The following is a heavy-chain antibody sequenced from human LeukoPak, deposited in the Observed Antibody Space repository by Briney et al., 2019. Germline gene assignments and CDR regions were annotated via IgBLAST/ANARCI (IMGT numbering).Heavy chain of an antibody. CDR2: ISSSSSTI. J-gene: IGHJ4*02. Sequence: GGSLRLSCAASGFTFSSYSMNWVRQAPGKGREGVSYISSSSSTIYYADSVKGRFTISRDNAKNSLYLQMNSLRAEDTAVYYCAREYCSGGSCRSFDYWGQGTLVTVSS. CDR1: GFTFSSYS. V-gene: IGHV3-48*04. D-gene: IGHD2-15*01. CDR3: AREYCSGGSCRSFDY.